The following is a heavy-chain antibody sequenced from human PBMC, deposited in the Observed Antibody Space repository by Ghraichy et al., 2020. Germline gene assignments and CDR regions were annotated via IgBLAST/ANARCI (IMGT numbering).Heavy chain of an antibody. D-gene: IGHD3-10*01. CDR3: AREEGYGSGSYYSPSNWFDP. V-gene: IGHV3-7*05. CDR1: GFTFSSYW. Sequence: GGSLRLSCAASGFTFSSYWMSWVHQAPGKGLEWVANIKQDGSEKYYVDSVKGRFTISRDNAKNSLYLQMNSLRAEDTAVYYCAREEGYGSGSYYSPSNWFDPWGQGTLVTVSS. CDR2: IKQDGSEK. J-gene: IGHJ5*02.